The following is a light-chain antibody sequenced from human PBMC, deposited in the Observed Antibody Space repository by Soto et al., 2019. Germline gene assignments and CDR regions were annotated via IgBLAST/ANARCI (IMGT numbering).Light chain of an antibody. CDR2: GVS. V-gene: IGKV3-20*01. CDR3: QQYDTSPLT. CDR1: QSLTKNY. Sequence: EIVLTQSPGTLSFSPGERATLTCRTSQSLTKNYFAWFQQKPGQAPRLLIYGVSNRPTGGPDRFSGSGSGTDFTLTISRLEPEDFAMYYCQQYDTSPLTFGGGTKVELK. J-gene: IGKJ4*01.